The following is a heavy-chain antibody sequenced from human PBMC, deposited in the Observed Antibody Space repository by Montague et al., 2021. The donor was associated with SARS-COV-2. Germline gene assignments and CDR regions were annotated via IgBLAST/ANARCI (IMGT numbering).Heavy chain of an antibody. Sequence: SETLSLTCTASGGSIDNYFWSWIRQPPGKGLEWIGYIYNSGSTNYNPSLKSRVTMSGDTSNNQFSLKLSSVTAADTATYYCALSLRYFDWADAFDVWGQGTMVIVSS. D-gene: IGHD3-9*01. CDR3: ALSLRYFDWADAFDV. CDR2: IYNSGST. V-gene: IGHV4-59*13. J-gene: IGHJ3*01. CDR1: GGSIDNYF.